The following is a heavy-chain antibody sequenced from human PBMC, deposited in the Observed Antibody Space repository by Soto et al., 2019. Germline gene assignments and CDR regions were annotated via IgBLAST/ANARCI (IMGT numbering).Heavy chain of an antibody. V-gene: IGHV3-33*01. CDR2: IWYDGSNK. CDR3: ARDGSRYCTNGVCYVTHGMDV. Sequence: GWSLRLSCAASGFTLSSYGMHWVRQAPGKGLEWVAVIWYDGSNKYYADSVKGRFTISRDNSKNTLYLQMNSLRAEDTAVYYCARDGSRYCTNGVCYVTHGMDVWGQGTTVTVSS. J-gene: IGHJ6*02. D-gene: IGHD2-8*01. CDR1: GFTLSSYG.